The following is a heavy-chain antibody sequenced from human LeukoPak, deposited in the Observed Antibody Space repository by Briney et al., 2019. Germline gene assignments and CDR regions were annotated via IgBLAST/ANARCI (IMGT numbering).Heavy chain of an antibody. D-gene: IGHD1-26*01. CDR3: RESGAFCPFGY. CDR1: GGSISSTNW. Sequence: SETLSLTCTVSGGSISSTNWWSWVRQPPGQGLEWIGEISLTGRTNYNPSLNGRVTMSLDESRNHLSLSLTSVTAADTAIYCSRESGAFCPFGYWGQGTLVIVPP. V-gene: IGHV4-4*02. J-gene: IGHJ4*02. CDR2: ISLTGRT.